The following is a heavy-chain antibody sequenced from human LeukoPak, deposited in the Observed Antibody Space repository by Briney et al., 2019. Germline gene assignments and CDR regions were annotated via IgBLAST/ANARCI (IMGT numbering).Heavy chain of an antibody. J-gene: IGHJ6*03. CDR3: ARGRGWPDYYYYMDV. Sequence: PSETLSLTCTVSGYSISSGYYWGWIRQPPGKGLEWIGSIYHSGSTYYNPSLKSRVTISVDTSKNQFSLKLSSVTAADTAVYYCARGRGWPDYYYYMDVWGKGTTVTVSS. V-gene: IGHV4-38-2*02. CDR2: IYHSGST. CDR1: GYSISSGYY. D-gene: IGHD2-15*01.